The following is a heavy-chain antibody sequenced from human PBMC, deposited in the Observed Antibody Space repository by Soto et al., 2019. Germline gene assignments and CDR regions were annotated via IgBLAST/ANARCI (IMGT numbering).Heavy chain of an antibody. Sequence: ASVEVSCKASAGTFPHYALSWVRQAPGQGLAGMGGIIPVLDTTTYAQKFQGRGSISADESTSTAYIELSSLNSEDTAVYYCPCNRGNSLRNWRAPWSQGTLVTVSS. CDR1: AGTFPHYA. CDR2: IIPVLDTT. CDR3: PCNRGNSLRNWRAP. J-gene: IGHJ5*02. V-gene: IGHV1-69*13. D-gene: IGHD1-1*01.